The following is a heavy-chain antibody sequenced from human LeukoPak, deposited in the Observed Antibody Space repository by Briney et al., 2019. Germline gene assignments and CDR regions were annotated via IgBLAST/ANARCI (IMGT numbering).Heavy chain of an antibody. CDR2: ISAYNGNT. CDR3: ARSSLWFGEYNWFDP. V-gene: IGHV1-18*01. J-gene: IGHJ5*02. Sequence: ASVKVSCKASGYTFTSYGISWVRQAPGQGLEWMGWISAYNGNTNYAQKLQGRVTMTTDTSTSTAYMELRSLRSDDTAVYYCARSSLWFGEYNWFDPWGQGTLVTVSS. CDR1: GYTFTSYG. D-gene: IGHD3-10*01.